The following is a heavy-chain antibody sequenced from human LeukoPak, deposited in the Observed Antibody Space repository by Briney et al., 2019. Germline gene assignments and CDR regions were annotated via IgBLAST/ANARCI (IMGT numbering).Heavy chain of an antibody. Sequence: SETLSLTCTVSGGSISTSNYFWGWIRQPPGKGLEWIGSIHYSGSTYYNPSLKSRVTISVDTSKNQFSLKLSSVTAADTAVYYCARHVGIAVAQFYYYYYYYMDVWGKGTTVTISS. V-gene: IGHV4-39*01. D-gene: IGHD6-19*01. CDR3: ARHVGIAVAQFYYYYYYYMDV. CDR1: GGSISTSNYF. J-gene: IGHJ6*03. CDR2: IHYSGST.